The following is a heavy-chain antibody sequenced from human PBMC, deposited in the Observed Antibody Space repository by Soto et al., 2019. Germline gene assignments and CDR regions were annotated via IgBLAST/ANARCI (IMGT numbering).Heavy chain of an antibody. CDR3: ARESVRAMVLYYFDY. CDR1: GYTFTSYY. J-gene: IGHJ4*02. V-gene: IGHV1-46*01. D-gene: IGHD5-18*01. Sequence: GASVKVSCKASGYTFTSYYMHWVRQAPGQGLEWMGIINPSGGSTSYAQKFQGRVTMTRDTSTSTVYMELSSLRSEDTAVYYCARESVRAMVLYYFDYWGQGTLVTVSS. CDR2: INPSGGST.